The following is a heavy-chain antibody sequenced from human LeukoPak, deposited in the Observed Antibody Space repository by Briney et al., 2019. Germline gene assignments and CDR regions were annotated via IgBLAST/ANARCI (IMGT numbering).Heavy chain of an antibody. D-gene: IGHD5-24*01. J-gene: IGHJ4*02. CDR3: ARGGGSRDGLTTSFDY. Sequence: GGSLRLSCAASGFTFGSYSMDWVRQAPTKGMEWVSSIYSSGRYIYYADSVKGRFTISRDNAKNSLYLQVNSLRAEDTAVYYCARGGGSRDGLTTSFDYWGQGTVVTVSS. CDR2: IYSSGRYI. V-gene: IGHV3-21*01. CDR1: GFTFGSYS.